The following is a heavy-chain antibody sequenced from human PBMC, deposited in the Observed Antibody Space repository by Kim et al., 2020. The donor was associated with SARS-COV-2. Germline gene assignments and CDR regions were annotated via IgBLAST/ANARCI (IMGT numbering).Heavy chain of an antibody. CDR3: ARDQVPFIDYYYMDV. Sequence: GGSLRLSCAASGFTFSSYSMNWVRQAPGKGLEWVSSISSSSSYIYYADSVKGRFTISRDNAKNSLYLQMNSLRAEDTAVYYCARDQVPFIDYYYMDVWGKGTTVTVSS. V-gene: IGHV3-21*01. CDR1: GFTFSSYS. D-gene: IGHD2-2*01. J-gene: IGHJ6*03. CDR2: ISSSSSYI.